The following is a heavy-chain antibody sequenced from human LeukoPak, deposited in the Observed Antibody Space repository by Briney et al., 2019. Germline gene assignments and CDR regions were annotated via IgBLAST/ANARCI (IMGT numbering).Heavy chain of an antibody. CDR3: ANRRWLVSSLDY. V-gene: IGHV3-23*01. CDR2: ISGSGGNT. CDR1: GFTFSSYG. J-gene: IGHJ4*02. D-gene: IGHD6-19*01. Sequence: PGGSLRLSCAASGFTFSSYGMSWVRQAPGKGLEWVSGISGSGGNTYYADSVKGRFTISRDNSKNTLYLQMNSLRGEDTAVYYCANRRWLVSSLDYWGQGTLVTVSS.